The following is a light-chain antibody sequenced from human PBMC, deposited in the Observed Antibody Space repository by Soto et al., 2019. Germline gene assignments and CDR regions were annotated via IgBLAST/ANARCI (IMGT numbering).Light chain of an antibody. Sequence: QSALTQPHSVSGSPGQSVTIFCTGTNSDLGAYNYVSWYQQNPGKAPKLMIYDVSLRPSGVPDRFSASKSGNTASLAISGLQSDDEADYYCCSYAGSYTWVFGGGTKLTVL. V-gene: IGLV2-11*01. J-gene: IGLJ3*02. CDR1: NSDLGAYNY. CDR2: DVS. CDR3: CSYAGSYTWV.